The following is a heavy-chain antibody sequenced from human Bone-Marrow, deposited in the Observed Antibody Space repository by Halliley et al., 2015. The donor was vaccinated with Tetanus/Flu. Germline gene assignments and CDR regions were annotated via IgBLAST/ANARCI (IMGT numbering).Heavy chain of an antibody. J-gene: IGHJ3*02. Sequence: SYVDSGGSTKNYADSVKGRFPISRDNAKKSLLLQMNSLRAEDTAVYYCAAEYSSSSGRAFEIWGQGTMVAVSS. CDR2: VDSGGSTK. D-gene: IGHD6-6*01. V-gene: IGHV3-48*03. CDR3: AAEYSSSSGRAFEI.